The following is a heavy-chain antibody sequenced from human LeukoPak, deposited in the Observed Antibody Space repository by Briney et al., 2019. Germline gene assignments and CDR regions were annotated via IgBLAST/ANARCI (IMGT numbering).Heavy chain of an antibody. D-gene: IGHD3-16*02. CDR3: ARRAWGSYRHRSYYFDY. CDR1: GGSFSGYY. V-gene: IGHV4-34*01. CDR2: INHSGST. Sequence: PSETLSLTCAVYGGSFSGYYWSWIRQPPGKGLEWIGEINHSGSTNYNPSLKSRVTTSVDTSKNQFSLKLSSVTAADTAVYYCARRAWGSYRHRSYYFDYWGQGTLVTVSS. J-gene: IGHJ4*02.